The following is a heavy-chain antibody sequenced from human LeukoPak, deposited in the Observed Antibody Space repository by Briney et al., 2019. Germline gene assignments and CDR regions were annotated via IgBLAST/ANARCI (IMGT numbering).Heavy chain of an antibody. Sequence: GGSLRLSCAGSGYSFDDYGMRWVRQAPGKGLEWVAGINWNGGSTGYAASVKGRCTISRDNAKNALYLETNSLRAEDTAFYYCVRLGRDGYTYGAAYWGLGTLVTVSS. CDR3: VRLGRDGYTYGAAY. D-gene: IGHD5-24*01. CDR2: INWNGGST. CDR1: GYSFDDYG. J-gene: IGHJ1*01. V-gene: IGHV3-20*04.